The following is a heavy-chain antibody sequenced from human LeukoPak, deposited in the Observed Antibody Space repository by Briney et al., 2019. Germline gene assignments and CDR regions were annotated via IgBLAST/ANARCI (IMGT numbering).Heavy chain of an antibody. CDR1: GFIFNKYW. CDR3: AGGPDYVVY. Sequence: PGGSLRLSCAASGFIFNKYWMTWVRQAPGKGPEWVANIKEDGTEKYYVDSAKGRFTISRDNVENSLYLEMSSLRAEVTAVYYCAGGPDYVVYWGQGTLVTVYS. J-gene: IGHJ4*02. CDR2: IKEDGTEK. V-gene: IGHV3-7*04.